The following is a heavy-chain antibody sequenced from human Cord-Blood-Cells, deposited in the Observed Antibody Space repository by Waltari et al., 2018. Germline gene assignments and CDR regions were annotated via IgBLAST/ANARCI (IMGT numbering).Heavy chain of an antibody. CDR3: ARDISSSWYYYFDY. Sequence: EVQLVESGGGLVQPGGSLGLSCAASGFTFGSYWRSWVRRPPGTGLEWVPKKRQVGVEKYDLESVRGLFTISRDNAKNSLYLQMNSLRAEDTAVYYCARDISSSWYYYFDYWGQGTLVTVSS. CDR1: GFTFGSYW. CDR2: KRQVGVEK. D-gene: IGHD6-13*01. J-gene: IGHJ4*02. V-gene: IGHV3-7*01.